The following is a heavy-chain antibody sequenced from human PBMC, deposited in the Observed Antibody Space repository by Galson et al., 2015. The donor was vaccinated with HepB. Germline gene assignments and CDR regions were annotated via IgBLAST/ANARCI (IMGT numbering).Heavy chain of an antibody. CDR3: AKDDRYWGSPFDY. CDR2: ISGSGPTT. CDR1: VSTFSSYA. Sequence: SLRLSCAASVSTFSSYAMSWVRQAPGKGLEWVSAISGSGPTTYYADSVKGRFTISRDNSKNTLYLQMNSLRADDTAVYYCAKDDRYWGSPFDYWGQGTLVTVSS. J-gene: IGHJ4*02. D-gene: IGHD7-27*01. V-gene: IGHV3-23*01.